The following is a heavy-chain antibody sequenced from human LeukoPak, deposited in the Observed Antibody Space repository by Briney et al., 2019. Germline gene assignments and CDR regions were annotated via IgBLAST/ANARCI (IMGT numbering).Heavy chain of an antibody. CDR1: GFTFGDYA. V-gene: IGHV3-49*04. CDR3: TRALYDFWSGPRFDP. Sequence: GGSLRLSCTASGFTFGDYAMSWVRQAPGKGLEWVGFIRSEAYGGTTEYAASVKGRFTISRDDSKSIAYLQMNSLKTEDTAVYYCTRALYDFWSGPRFDPWGQGTLVTVSS. D-gene: IGHD3-3*01. J-gene: IGHJ5*02. CDR2: IRSEAYGGTT.